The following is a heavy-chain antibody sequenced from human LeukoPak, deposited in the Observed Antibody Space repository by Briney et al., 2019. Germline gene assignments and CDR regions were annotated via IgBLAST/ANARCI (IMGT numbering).Heavy chain of an antibody. CDR2: MYNKGNT. J-gene: IGHJ3*02. CDR1: GGSIGSYY. V-gene: IGHV4-59*01. D-gene: IGHD6-19*01. CDR3: ARDRPGIAVARDALDI. Sequence: PSETLSLTCTVSGGSIGSYYWSWIRQPPGKGLEGIGYMYNKGNTSYNPSLKSRVTISVDTSKNQFSLKVRSVTAADTAVYYCARDRPGIAVARDALDIWGQGTMVTISS.